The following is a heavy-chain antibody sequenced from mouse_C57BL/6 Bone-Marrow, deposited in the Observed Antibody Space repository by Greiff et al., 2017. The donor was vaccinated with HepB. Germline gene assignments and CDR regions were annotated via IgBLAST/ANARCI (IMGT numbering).Heavy chain of an antibody. CDR2: ISYDGSN. D-gene: IGHD2-5*01. CDR1: GYSITSGYY. V-gene: IGHV3-6*01. J-gene: IGHJ2*01. CDR3: ARSSYYSNYGDY. Sequence: EVKLLESGPGLVKPSQSLSLTCSVTGYSITSGYYWNWIRQFPGNKLEWMGYISYDGSNNYNPSLKNRISITRDTSKNQFFLKLNSVTTEDTATYYCARSSYYSNYGDYWGQGTTLTVSS.